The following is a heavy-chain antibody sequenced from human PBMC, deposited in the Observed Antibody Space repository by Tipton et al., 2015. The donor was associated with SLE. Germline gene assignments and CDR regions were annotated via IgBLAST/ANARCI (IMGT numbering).Heavy chain of an antibody. CDR3: ARALTNWGQVYYFDY. CDR2: IYYTGNT. CDR1: GGSMSYHY. V-gene: IGHV4-59*11. D-gene: IGHD7-27*01. Sequence: TLSLTCSVSGGSMSYHYWSWIRQPPGKGLEWIGYIYYTGNTNYNPSLKSRVTMSVDTSKSQFSLKLTFVSAADTAIYYCARALTNWGQVYYFDYWGQGTMVTVSS. J-gene: IGHJ4*02.